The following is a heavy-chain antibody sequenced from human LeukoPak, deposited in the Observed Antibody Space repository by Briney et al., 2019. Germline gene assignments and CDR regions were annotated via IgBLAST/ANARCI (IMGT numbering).Heavy chain of an antibody. CDR1: ADSISTYY. V-gene: IGHV4-59*01. J-gene: IGHJ6*02. CDR3: ARAQLNLVVDFSMDG. CDR2: ISYSGST. D-gene: IGHD2-2*01. Sequence: SETLSLTCTVSADSISTYYWTWIRQPPEKGLEWIGYISYSGSTNYNPSPKSRVTFSVDTSNIQFSLKLSSVTAADSAVYYCARAQLNLVVDFSMDGWGQGTTVTVSS.